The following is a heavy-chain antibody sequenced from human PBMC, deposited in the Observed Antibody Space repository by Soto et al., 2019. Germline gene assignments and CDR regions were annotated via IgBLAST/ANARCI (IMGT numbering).Heavy chain of an antibody. CDR2: VNPSGGHT. D-gene: IGHD2-21*02. CDR3: ARGGHVVVVTAALDS. J-gene: IGHJ4*02. CDR1: GDTFTDYY. Sequence: QVQLMQSGAEVKKPGASVKVSCKASGDTFTDYYIHWVRQAPGQGLEWMGTVNPSGGHTTYAQHFGGIVTMTRDTSTSTLYMELTSLTSDDTAIYYCARGGHVVVVTAALDSWGQGTLVTVSS. V-gene: IGHV1-46*01.